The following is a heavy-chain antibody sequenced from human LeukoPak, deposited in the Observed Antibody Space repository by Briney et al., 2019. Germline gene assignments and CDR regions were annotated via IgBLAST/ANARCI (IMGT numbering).Heavy chain of an antibody. CDR3: VKGGLRSGYFDY. CDR2: ITNRGGRT. J-gene: IGHJ4*02. D-gene: IGHD2-15*01. CDR1: EFTFSSFA. Sequence: GGSLRLSCTASEFTFSSFAMSWVRQPPGKGLERVSTITNRGGRTNYADSVKGRSTISRDNVKNTLYLEMNSLRAEDTAVYYCVKGGLRSGYFDYWGQGTLVSVSS. V-gene: IGHV3-23*01.